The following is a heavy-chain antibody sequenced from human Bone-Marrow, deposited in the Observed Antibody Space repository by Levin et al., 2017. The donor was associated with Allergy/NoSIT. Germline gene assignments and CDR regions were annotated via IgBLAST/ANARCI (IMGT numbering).Heavy chain of an antibody. Sequence: GGSLRLSCAASGLTFSSSWMHWVRLAPGKGLVWVSRVNSDGRTTSYADSVQGRFTISRDNAKNTLYLQMNSLRGEDTALYYCARETQYTDILTSYFSSGFDAWGQGTMVTVSS. CDR3: ARETQYTDILTSYFSSGFDA. V-gene: IGHV3-74*01. CDR2: VNSDGRTT. D-gene: IGHD3-9*01. J-gene: IGHJ3*01. CDR1: GLTFSSSW.